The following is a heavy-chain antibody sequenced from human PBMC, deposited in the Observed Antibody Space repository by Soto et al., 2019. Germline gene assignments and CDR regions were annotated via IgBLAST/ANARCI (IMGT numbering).Heavy chain of an antibody. CDR2: IYYSGST. CDR3: ARLFNGAVVGY. V-gene: IGHV4-39*01. CDR1: GGSISSSSYY. Sequence: QLQLQESGPGLVKPSETLSLTCTVSGGSISSSSYYWGWIRQPPGKGLEWIGSIYYSGSTYYNPSLKSRVTISVDTSKNQFSLKLSSVTAADTAVYYCARLFNGAVVGYWGQGTLVTVSS. D-gene: IGHD4-17*01. J-gene: IGHJ4*02.